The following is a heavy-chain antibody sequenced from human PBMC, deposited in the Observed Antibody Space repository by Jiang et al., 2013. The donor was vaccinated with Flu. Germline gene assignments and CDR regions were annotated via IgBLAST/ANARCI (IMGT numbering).Heavy chain of an antibody. CDR1: GYSISSGYY. J-gene: IGHJ4*02. CDR3: ATTTGN. CDR2: ISHTGTT. Sequence: GPGLVKPSETLSLICTVSGYSISSGYYWGWVRQPPGKGLEWIGSISHTGTTYYNPSLQTRLTISLDTSKNQFSLMLTSVTAADTAVYYCATTTGNWGQGTLVTVSS. D-gene: IGHD3-10*01. V-gene: IGHV4-38-2*02.